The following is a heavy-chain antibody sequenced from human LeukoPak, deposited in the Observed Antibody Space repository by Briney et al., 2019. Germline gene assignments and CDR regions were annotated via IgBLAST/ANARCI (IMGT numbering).Heavy chain of an antibody. CDR2: IYYSGST. D-gene: IGHD6-13*01. V-gene: IGHV4-59*01. CDR3: ARGSSHFDY. CDR1: GGSINSYY. Sequence: SETLSLTCTVSGGSINSYYWSWIRQPPGKGLEWIGYIYYSGSTNYNPSLKSRVTISVDTSKNQFSLKVSSVTAADTAVYYCARGSSHFDYWGQGTLVTVSS. J-gene: IGHJ4*02.